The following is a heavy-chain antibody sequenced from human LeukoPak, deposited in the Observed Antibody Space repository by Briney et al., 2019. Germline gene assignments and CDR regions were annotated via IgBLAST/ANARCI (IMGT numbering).Heavy chain of an antibody. Sequence: GESLKISCKGSGYTFTSNWIGWVRQVPGKGLELMGIIFPGDSDTRYSPSFEGQVTISADESTSTAFLQWSSLQASDTAMYYCTRRGGTAMATDYWGQGTLVTVSS. J-gene: IGHJ4*02. V-gene: IGHV5-51*01. CDR2: IFPGDSDT. D-gene: IGHD5-18*01. CDR3: TRRGGTAMATDY. CDR1: GYTFTSNW.